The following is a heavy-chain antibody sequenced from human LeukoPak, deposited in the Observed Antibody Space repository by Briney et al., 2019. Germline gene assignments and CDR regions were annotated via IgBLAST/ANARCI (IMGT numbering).Heavy chain of an antibody. V-gene: IGHV5-51*01. J-gene: IGHJ4*02. D-gene: IGHD2-21*02. CDR3: TRSDCGGDCYTQDY. CDR1: GYSFTSYW. CDR2: IYPGDSNT. Sequence: GESLKISCKGSGYSFTSYWIGRVRQMPGKGLEWMGIIYPGDSNTRYSPSFQGQVTMSADKSISTAYLQWSSLKASDTAMYYCTRSDCGGDCYTQDYWGQGTLVTVSS.